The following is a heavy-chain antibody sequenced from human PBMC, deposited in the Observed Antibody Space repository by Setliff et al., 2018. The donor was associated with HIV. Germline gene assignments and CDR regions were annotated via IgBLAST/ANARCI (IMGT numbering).Heavy chain of an antibody. Sequence: PGGSLRLSCAASGFTFSSYAMSWVRQAPGKGLEWISYITSSDNTIHYADSVRGRFTISRGNAKNSLYLQMNSLRAEDTAVYHCARGHYFKDVWGQGTTVTVS. CDR2: ITSSDNTI. J-gene: IGHJ6*02. D-gene: IGHD3-22*01. CDR3: ARGHYFKDV. CDR1: GFTFSSYA. V-gene: IGHV3-48*03.